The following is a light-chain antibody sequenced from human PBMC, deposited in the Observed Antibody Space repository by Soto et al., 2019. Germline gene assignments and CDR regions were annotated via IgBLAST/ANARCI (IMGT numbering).Light chain of an antibody. Sequence: QSVLTQPPSASGTPGQRVTISCSGSSSNIESNTVTWYQQLPGTAPKLVIYSNYDRPSGVPDRFSGSTSGTSASLVIRGLQSEDEADYYCAAWDDILNAYVFGGATKVTV. V-gene: IGLV1-44*01. CDR1: SSNIESNT. CDR3: AAWDDILNAYV. CDR2: SNY. J-gene: IGLJ1*01.